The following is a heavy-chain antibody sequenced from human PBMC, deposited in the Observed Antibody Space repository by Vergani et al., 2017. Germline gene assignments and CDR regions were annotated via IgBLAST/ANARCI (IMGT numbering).Heavy chain of an antibody. CDR1: GYTFTDYY. CDR2: VDPEDGET. J-gene: IGHJ4*02. CDR3: ATPSHRGQSQRLDTAMVYFDY. Sequence: EVQLVQSGAEVKKPGATVKISCKVSGYTFTDYYMHWVQQAPGKGLEWMGLVDPEDGETIYAEKFQGRVTITADTSTDTAYMELSSLRSEDTAVYYCATPSHRGQSQRLDTAMVYFDYGGQGTLVTVSS. D-gene: IGHD5-18*01. V-gene: IGHV1-69-2*01.